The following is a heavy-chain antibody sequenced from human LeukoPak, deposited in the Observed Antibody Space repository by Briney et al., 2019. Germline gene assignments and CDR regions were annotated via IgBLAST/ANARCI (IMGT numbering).Heavy chain of an antibody. J-gene: IGHJ6*03. V-gene: IGHV1-46*01. CDR1: GYTFTSYY. CDR2: INPSGGST. D-gene: IGHD6-6*01. Sequence: GASVKVSCKASGYTFTSYYMHWVRQAPGQGLEWMGIINPSGGSTSYAQKFQGRVTMTRDTSTSTVYMELSSLRSEDTAVYYCARDSEDSSAGGYNYYYYMDVWGKGTTVTVSS. CDR3: ARDSEDSSAGGYNYYYYMDV.